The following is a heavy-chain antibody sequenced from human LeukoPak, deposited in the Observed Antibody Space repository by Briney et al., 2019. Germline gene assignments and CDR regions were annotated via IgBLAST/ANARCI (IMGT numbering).Heavy chain of an antibody. CDR3: AKVDYGDYGFLEN. V-gene: IGHV3-7*02. D-gene: IGHD4-17*01. CDR1: GFTFSSYW. J-gene: IGHJ4*02. Sequence: GGSLRLSCAASGFTFSSYWMNWVRQAPGKGLEWVANINQDGSEKNYVDSVRGRFTISRDNAKNSLYLQMNSLRPEDTAVYFCAKVDYGDYGFLENWGQGTLVTVSS. CDR2: INQDGSEK.